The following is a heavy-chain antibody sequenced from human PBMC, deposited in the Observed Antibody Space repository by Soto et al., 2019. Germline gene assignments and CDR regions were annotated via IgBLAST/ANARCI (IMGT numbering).Heavy chain of an antibody. D-gene: IGHD3-10*01. Sequence: GESLKISCKGSGYSFTSYWISWVRQMPGKGLEWMGRIDPSDSYTNYSPSFQGHVTISADKSISTAYLQWSSLKASDTAMYYCARRESITMVRGRGMDVWGQGTTVTVSS. CDR3: ARRESITMVRGRGMDV. V-gene: IGHV5-10-1*01. CDR1: GYSFTSYW. J-gene: IGHJ6*02. CDR2: IDPSDSYT.